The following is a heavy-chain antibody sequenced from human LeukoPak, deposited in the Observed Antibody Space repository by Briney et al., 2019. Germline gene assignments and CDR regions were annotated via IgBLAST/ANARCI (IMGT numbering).Heavy chain of an antibody. Sequence: PGGSLRLSCAASGFTFSSYAMTWVRQAPGRGLEWVSDIIDSGYSTNYADSVKGRFTISRDNSKNTLFLQMNSLRADDTAVYYCAKAPVTSCRGAFCYPFDYWGQGTLVTVSS. CDR3: AKAPVTSCRGAFCYPFDY. D-gene: IGHD2-15*01. CDR2: IIDSGYST. CDR1: GFTFSSYA. J-gene: IGHJ4*02. V-gene: IGHV3-23*01.